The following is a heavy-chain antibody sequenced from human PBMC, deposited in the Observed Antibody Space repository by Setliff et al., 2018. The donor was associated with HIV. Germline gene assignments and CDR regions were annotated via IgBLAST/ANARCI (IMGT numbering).Heavy chain of an antibody. CDR1: SIGSGSF. V-gene: IGHV4-30-4*08. CDR2: IYYNGNA. CDR3: ASRIYYYDESRVLREEGFVP. J-gene: IGHJ5*02. Sequence: SIGSGSFWSWIRQPPGKGLEWIGYIYYNGNAYYYNPSLKSRTTISLDTSMNQFSLKLTSVTAADTAMYYCASRIYYYDESRVLREEGFVPWGQGTLVTVSS. D-gene: IGHD3-22*01.